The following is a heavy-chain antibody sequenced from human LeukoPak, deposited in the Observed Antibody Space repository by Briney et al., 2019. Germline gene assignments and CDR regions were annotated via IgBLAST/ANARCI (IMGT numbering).Heavy chain of an antibody. CDR1: GGTSSNYI. CDR2: IIPVFGTT. J-gene: IGHJ4*02. Sequence: SVKVSCKASGGTSSNYIISWVRQAPGQGLECMGGIIPVFGTTTYAQKFQGRVTITADKSTSTAYMELSRLRSEDTAVYYCARLYGDHVGYWGQGTLVTVSS. D-gene: IGHD4-17*01. CDR3: ARLYGDHVGY. V-gene: IGHV1-69*06.